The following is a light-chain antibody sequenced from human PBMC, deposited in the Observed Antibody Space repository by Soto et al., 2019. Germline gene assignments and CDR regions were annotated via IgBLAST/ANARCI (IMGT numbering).Light chain of an antibody. CDR1: SSNIGTNT. V-gene: IGLV1-44*01. Sequence: QSVLTQPPSASGTPGQRVTISCSGSSSNIGTNTVNWFQQLPGTAPKLLIYTNNQRPSGVPDRFSGSKSGTSASLVISGLQSEDEADYSCAVWDDSLNGLVFGGGTKLTVL. CDR2: TNN. J-gene: IGLJ2*01. CDR3: AVWDDSLNGLV.